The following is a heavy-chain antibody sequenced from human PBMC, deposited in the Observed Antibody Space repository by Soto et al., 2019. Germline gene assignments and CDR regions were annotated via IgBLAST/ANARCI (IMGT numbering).Heavy chain of an antibody. CDR1: GFTFSGYA. V-gene: IGHV3-30-3*01. Sequence: GGSLRLSCAASGFTFSGYAVHWVRQAPGKGLEWVAVISYDGSNKYYADSVKGRFTISRDNSKNTLYLQMNSLRAEDTAVYYCARDLWGYCGVDCYPLDVWGQGTTVTVSS. J-gene: IGHJ6*02. CDR2: ISYDGSNK. CDR3: ARDLWGYCGVDCYPLDV. D-gene: IGHD2-21*02.